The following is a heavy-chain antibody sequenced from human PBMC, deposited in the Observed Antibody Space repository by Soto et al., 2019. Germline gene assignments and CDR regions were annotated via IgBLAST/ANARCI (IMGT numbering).Heavy chain of an antibody. CDR3: ARDRTISDYRSSGALGL. Sequence: EVQLVESGGGLVQPGGSLRLSCAASGFTVSGHYMSWVRQAPGNGLEWGAVIYSGGSTYYANSVTGRFTISRDNSRNTVHLQMNSLRAEDTAVYYCARDRTISDYRSSGALGLWGQGTLVSVSS. V-gene: IGHV3-66*01. J-gene: IGHJ4*02. D-gene: IGHD6-6*01. CDR1: GFTVSGHY. CDR2: IYSGGST.